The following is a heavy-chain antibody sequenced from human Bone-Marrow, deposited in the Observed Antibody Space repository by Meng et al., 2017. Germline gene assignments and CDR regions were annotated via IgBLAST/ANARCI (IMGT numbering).Heavy chain of an antibody. Sequence: SETLSLTCTVSGGSISNYFWSWIRQPPGKGLEWIAYLSYSGSADYSPSLKSRVTISVDTSKNQFSLKLNSVTAADTAVYYCARHMNSGTYRMDVWGQGTTVTVSS. CDR1: GGSISNYF. D-gene: IGHD1-26*01. CDR2: LSYSGSA. CDR3: ARHMNSGTYRMDV. V-gene: IGHV4-59*01. J-gene: IGHJ6*02.